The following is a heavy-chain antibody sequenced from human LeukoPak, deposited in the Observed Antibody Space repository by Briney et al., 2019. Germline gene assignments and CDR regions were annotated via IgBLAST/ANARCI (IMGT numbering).Heavy chain of an antibody. J-gene: IGHJ3*02. CDR3: ARDVLDAFDI. Sequence: PGGSLRLSCPASGFTFSSYSMNWVRQAPGKGLEWESYISSSSSSIYYADSVKGRFNISRDNDKNSLYLQMNSLRAEDTAVYYSARDVLDAFDIWGQGTMVTVSS. CDR1: GFTFSSYS. V-gene: IGHV3-48*04. CDR2: ISSSSSSI.